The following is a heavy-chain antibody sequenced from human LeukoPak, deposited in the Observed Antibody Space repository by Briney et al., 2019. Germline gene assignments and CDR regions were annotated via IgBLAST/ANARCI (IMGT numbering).Heavy chain of an antibody. CDR3: ARGDYVGNWFDP. V-gene: IGHV1-46*01. CDR1: GYTFTSYY. Sequence: ASVKVSCKASGYTFTSYYMHWVRQAPGQGLEWMGIINPSGGSTSYAQKFQGRVTMTRDTSTSTVYVELSSVRSEDTAVYYCARGDYVGNWFDPWGQGTLVTVSS. D-gene: IGHD3-16*01. CDR2: INPSGGST. J-gene: IGHJ5*02.